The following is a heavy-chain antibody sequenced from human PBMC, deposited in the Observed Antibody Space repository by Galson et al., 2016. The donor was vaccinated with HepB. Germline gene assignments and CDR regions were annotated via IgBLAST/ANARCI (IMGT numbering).Heavy chain of an antibody. CDR1: GYSFPSYW. J-gene: IGHJ4*02. D-gene: IGHD3-22*01. V-gene: IGHV5-51*01. CDR2: IYPDDSDT. Sequence: QSGAEVKKPGESLKISCKGSGYSFPSYWIGWVRQMPGKGLEWMGIIYPDDSDTTYSPSFQGQVTISADKSIRTAYLQCTSLKASETAIDFCGRLRKGDFYESSGCQYYFDYWGQGTLVTVSS. CDR3: GRLRKGDFYESSGCQYYFDY.